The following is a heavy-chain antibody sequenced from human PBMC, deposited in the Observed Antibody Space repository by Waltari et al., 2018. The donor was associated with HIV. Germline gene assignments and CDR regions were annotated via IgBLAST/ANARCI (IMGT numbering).Heavy chain of an antibody. J-gene: IGHJ3*02. D-gene: IGHD2-15*01. Sequence: QVQLVESGGGVVQPGRSLRLSCAASGFTFSSYGMHWVRQAPGKGLEWVAVIWYDGSNKYYADSVKGRFTISRDNSKNTLYLQMNSLRAEDTAVYYCASGGSGAFDIWGQGTMVTVSS. CDR3: ASGGSGAFDI. CDR2: IWYDGSNK. CDR1: GFTFSSYG. V-gene: IGHV3-33*01.